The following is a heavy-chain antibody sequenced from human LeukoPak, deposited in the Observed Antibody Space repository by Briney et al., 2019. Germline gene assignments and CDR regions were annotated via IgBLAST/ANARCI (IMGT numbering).Heavy chain of an antibody. Sequence: SETLSLTCAVSGGSISSGGYSWSWIRQPPGKGLEWIGYIYHSGSTYYNPSLKSRVTISVDTSKNQFSLKLSSVTAADTAVYYCAREGSSSWFDYWGQGTLVTVSS. CDR3: AREGSSSWFDY. D-gene: IGHD6-13*01. CDR1: GGSISSGGYS. J-gene: IGHJ4*02. V-gene: IGHV4-30-2*01. CDR2: IYHSGST.